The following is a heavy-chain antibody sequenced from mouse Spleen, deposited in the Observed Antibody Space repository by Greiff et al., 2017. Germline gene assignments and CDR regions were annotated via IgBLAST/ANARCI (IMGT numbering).Heavy chain of an antibody. J-gene: IGHJ3*01. CDR3: ARWGDSSGYPAWFAY. Sequence: VHLVESGAELARPGASVKLSCKASGYTFTSYWMQWVKQRPGQGLEWIGAIYPGDGDTRYTQKFKGKATLTADKSSSTAYMQLSSLASEDSAVYYCARWGDSSGYPAWFAYWGQGTLVTVSA. V-gene: IGHV1-87*01. CDR2: IYPGDGDT. D-gene: IGHD3-2*01. CDR1: GYTFTSYW.